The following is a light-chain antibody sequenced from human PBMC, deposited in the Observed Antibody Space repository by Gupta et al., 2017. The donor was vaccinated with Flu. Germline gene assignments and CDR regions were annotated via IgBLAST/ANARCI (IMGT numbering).Light chain of an antibody. CDR3: QSADTSGTVEV. J-gene: IGLJ1*01. V-gene: IGLV3-25*03. Sequence: GQTARITCSGDALSKQYAYWYQQRPGQAPVLVMYKDSERPSGIPERFSGSSSGTTVTLTISGVQAEDEADYYCQSADTSGTVEVFGTGTKVTVL. CDR1: ALSKQY. CDR2: KDS.